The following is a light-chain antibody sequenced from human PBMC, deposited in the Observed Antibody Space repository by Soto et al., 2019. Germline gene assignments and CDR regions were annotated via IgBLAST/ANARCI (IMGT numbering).Light chain of an antibody. J-gene: IGLJ1*01. V-gene: IGLV1-51*01. Sequence: QSVLTQPPSVSAAPGQKVTISCSGSNSDIANHYISWYQQLPGTAPKLLIYDNNRRPSGIPERFSASKSGSSATLTITRLQTGDEADYFCGIWATTLYVFGTGIKVTVL. CDR3: GIWATTLYV. CDR2: DNN. CDR1: NSDIANHY.